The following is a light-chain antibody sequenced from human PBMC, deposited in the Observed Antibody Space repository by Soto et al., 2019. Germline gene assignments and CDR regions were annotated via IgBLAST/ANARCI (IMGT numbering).Light chain of an antibody. J-gene: IGKJ5*01. V-gene: IGKV3-11*01. CDR1: QSVSNS. CDR3: QQRASWVT. CDR2: DAS. Sequence: EIVLTQSPATLSLSPGERATLSCRASQSVSNSLAWFQQKPGQAPRLLIYDASNRATGIPARFSGSGSETDFTLTISSLEPEDFAVYYCQQRASWVTFGQGTRLEIK.